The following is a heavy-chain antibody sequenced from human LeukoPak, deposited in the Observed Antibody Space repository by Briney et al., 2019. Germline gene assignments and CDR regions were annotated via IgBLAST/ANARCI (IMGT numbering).Heavy chain of an antibody. J-gene: IGHJ4*02. CDR3: ARGVVAAPQTFDY. Sequence: SETLSLTCAVYGGSFSGYYWSWIRQPPGKGLEWIGEINHSGSTNYNPSLKSRVTISVDTSKNQFSLKLTSVTAADTAVYYCARGVVAAPQTFDYWGQGTLVTVSS. CDR1: GGSFSGYY. V-gene: IGHV4-34*01. CDR2: INHSGST. D-gene: IGHD2-15*01.